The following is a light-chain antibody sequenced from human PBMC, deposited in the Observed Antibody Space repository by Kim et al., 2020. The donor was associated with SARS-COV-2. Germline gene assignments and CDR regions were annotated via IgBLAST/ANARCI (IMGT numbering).Light chain of an antibody. CDR1: QSISSK. J-gene: IGKJ1*01. CDR3: QQYNNWPPWA. Sequence: IVMTQSPATLSMSPGERATLSCRASQSISSKLAWYQQKPGQAPRLLIYDASTRATEIPARFSGSGSGTEFTLTISSLQSEDFAIYYCQQYNNWPPWAFGQGTKVDIK. CDR2: DAS. V-gene: IGKV3-15*01.